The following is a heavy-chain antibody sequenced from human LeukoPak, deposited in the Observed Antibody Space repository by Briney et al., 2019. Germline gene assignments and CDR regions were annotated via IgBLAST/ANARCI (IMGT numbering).Heavy chain of an antibody. CDR2: IYSGGST. CDR3: ASGSGSYRTPYYYMDV. V-gene: IGHV3-53*01. D-gene: IGHD3-10*01. Sequence: GSLRLSCSASGFTVRSNYISWVRQAPGKGLEWVSVIYSGGSTYYADSVKGRFTISRDNSKNTLYLQMNSLRAEDTAVYYCASGSGSYRTPYYYMDVWGTGTTVTVSS. CDR1: GFTVRSNY. J-gene: IGHJ6*03.